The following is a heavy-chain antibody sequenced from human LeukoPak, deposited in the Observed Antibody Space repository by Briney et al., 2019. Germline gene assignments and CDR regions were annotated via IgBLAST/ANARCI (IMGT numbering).Heavy chain of an antibody. CDR3: ARGDYDSSGSIGFDI. D-gene: IGHD3-22*01. CDR2: INHSGST. CDR1: GGSFSGYY. V-gene: IGHV4-34*01. Sequence: SETLSLPCAVYGGSFSGYYWSWIRQPPGKGLEWIGEINHSGSTNYNPSLKSRVTISVDTSKNQFSLKLSSVTAADTAVYYCARGDYDSSGSIGFDIWGQGTMVTVSS. J-gene: IGHJ3*02.